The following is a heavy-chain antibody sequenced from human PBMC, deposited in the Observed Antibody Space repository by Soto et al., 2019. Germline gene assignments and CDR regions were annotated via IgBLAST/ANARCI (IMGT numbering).Heavy chain of an antibody. J-gene: IGHJ6*02. Sequence: QVQVVQSGVEVRRPGSSVKVSCKASGDTFKNCVISWVRQAPGQGLEWMGGIIPHFGTTDFAQRFQGRLTITTDELTTAAYMELSRLRSEDTATYYCAAELGFGKLAVVWGQGTTVIVSS. CDR2: IIPHFGTT. CDR3: AAELGFGKLAVV. CDR1: GDTFKNCV. V-gene: IGHV1-69*01. D-gene: IGHD1-7*01.